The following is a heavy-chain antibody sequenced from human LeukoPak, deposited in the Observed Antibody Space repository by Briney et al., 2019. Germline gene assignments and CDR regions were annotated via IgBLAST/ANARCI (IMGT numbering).Heavy chain of an antibody. V-gene: IGHV4-30-4*08. J-gene: IGHJ4*02. D-gene: IGHD7-27*01. CDR3: ARDTEELGIDY. CDR2: IYYSGST. Sequence: SQTLSLTCSVSGSSISSGGYYWSWIRQHPGKGLEWIGYIYYSGSTYYNPSLKSRVTISVDTSKNQFSLKLSSVTAADTAVYYCARDTEELGIDYWGQGTLVTVSS. CDR1: GSSISSGGYY.